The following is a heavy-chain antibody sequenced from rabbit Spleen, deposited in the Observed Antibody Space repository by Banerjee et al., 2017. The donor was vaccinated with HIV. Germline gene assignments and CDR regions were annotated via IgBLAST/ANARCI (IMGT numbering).Heavy chain of an antibody. J-gene: IGHJ6*01. V-gene: IGHV1S40*01. D-gene: IGHD8-1*01. Sequence: QSLEESGGDLVKPGASLTLTCKASGLDLSSRYWICWVRQAPGKGLEWIACIDTGDGNTYYASWAKGRFTISKTSSTTVTLQMTSLTAADTATYFCARDAGTSFSTYGMDLWGPGTLVPS. CDR1: GLDLSSRYW. CDR2: IDTGDGNT. CDR3: ARDAGTSFSTYGMDL.